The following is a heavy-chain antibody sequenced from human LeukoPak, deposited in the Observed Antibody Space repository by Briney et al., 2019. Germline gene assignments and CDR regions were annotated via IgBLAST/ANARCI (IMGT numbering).Heavy chain of an antibody. CDR2: IKRDGSEE. V-gene: IGHV3-7*01. J-gene: IGHJ4*02. D-gene: IGHD1-7*01. CDR3: ASTWNYLYFDY. CDR1: GFTFSSYW. Sequence: GGSLSLSCAGSGFTFSSYWMSWVRQAPGKGLEWVASIKRDGSEEYYVDSVKGRFTISRDNAKNSVYLQMNSLRAEDTAVYYCASTWNYLYFDYWGQGTLVTVSS.